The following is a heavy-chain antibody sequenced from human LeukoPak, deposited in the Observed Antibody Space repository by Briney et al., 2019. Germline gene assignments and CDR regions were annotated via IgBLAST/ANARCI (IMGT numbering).Heavy chain of an antibody. CDR2: FDPEDGET. CDR1: GYTLTELS. D-gene: IGHD5-12*01. J-gene: IGHJ4*02. V-gene: IGHV1-24*01. Sequence: ASVKVSCKVSGYTLTELSMHWVRQAPGKGLEWMGGFDPEDGETIYAQKFQGRVTMTEDTPTDTAYMELSSLRSEDTAVYYCATVPRYSGYDSVDYWGQGTLVTVSS. CDR3: ATVPRYSGYDSVDY.